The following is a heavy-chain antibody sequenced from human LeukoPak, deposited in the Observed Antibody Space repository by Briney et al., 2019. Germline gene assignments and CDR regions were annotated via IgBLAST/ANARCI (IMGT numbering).Heavy chain of an antibody. CDR1: GYTFTSYG. J-gene: IGHJ4*02. D-gene: IGHD3-10*01. Sequence: ASVKVSCKASGYTFTSYGISWVRQAPGQGLEWMGWINPNTGATRYAQKFQGRVTMTRETSISTAYMELSRLRSDDTAVYYCARLYGSPTYYTEYYFDPWGQGTLVTVSS. CDR2: INPNTGAT. V-gene: IGHV1-2*02. CDR3: ARLYGSPTYYTEYYFDP.